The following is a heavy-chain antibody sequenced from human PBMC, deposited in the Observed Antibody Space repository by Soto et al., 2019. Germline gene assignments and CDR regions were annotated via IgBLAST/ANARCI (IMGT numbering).Heavy chain of an antibody. D-gene: IGHD2-15*01. J-gene: IGHJ4*02. CDR3: ARTKCSGGSCYLWSLDY. CDR2: RYYSEST. CDR1: GGSITTGGYY. Sequence: PSETLSLTCTVSGGSITTGGYYWSWIRQLPGKGLEWIGHRYYSESTYYNPSLKSRVSISLDTSKNQFSLKLSFVTAADTAMYYCARTKCSGGSCYLWSLDYWGQGTPVTVSS. V-gene: IGHV4-31*03.